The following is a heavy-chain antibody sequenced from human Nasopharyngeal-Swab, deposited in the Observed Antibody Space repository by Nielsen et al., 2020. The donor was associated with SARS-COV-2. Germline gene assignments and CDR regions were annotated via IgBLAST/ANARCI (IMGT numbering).Heavy chain of an antibody. V-gene: IGHV4-39*07. Sequence: WIRQSPGQGLEWIGSIYYSGSTNYNPSLKSRVTISVDTSKNQFSLKLSSVTAADTAVYYCARALGSIAARPRFDPWGQGTLVTVSS. J-gene: IGHJ5*02. CDR3: ARALGSIAARPRFDP. CDR2: IYYSGST. D-gene: IGHD6-6*01.